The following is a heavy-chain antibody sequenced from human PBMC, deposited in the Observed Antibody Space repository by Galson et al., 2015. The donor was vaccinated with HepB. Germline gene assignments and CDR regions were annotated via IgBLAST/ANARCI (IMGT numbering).Heavy chain of an antibody. CDR3: ARDPTQQLVRVRYYGMDV. D-gene: IGHD6-13*01. J-gene: IGHJ6*02. CDR1: GFTFSDYY. V-gene: IGHV3-11*06. Sequence: SLRLSCAASGFTFSDYYMSWIRQAPGKGLEWVSYISSSSSYTNYADSVKGRFTISRDNAKNSLYLQMNSLRAEDTAVYYCARDPTQQLVRVRYYGMDVWGQGTTVTVSS. CDR2: ISSSSSYT.